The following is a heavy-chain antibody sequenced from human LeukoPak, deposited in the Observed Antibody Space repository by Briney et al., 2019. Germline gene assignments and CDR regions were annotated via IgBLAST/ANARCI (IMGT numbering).Heavy chain of an antibody. J-gene: IGHJ4*02. Sequence: GASVKVSCKASGYTFTSYYMHWVRQAPGQGLEWMGIINPSGGSTSYAQKFQGRVTMTRDMSTSTVYMELSSLRSEDTAVYYCARDRRLIIAVAGTGLEYWGQGTLVTVSS. CDR2: INPSGGST. CDR1: GYTFTSYY. D-gene: IGHD6-19*01. V-gene: IGHV1-46*01. CDR3: ARDRRLIIAVAGTGLEY.